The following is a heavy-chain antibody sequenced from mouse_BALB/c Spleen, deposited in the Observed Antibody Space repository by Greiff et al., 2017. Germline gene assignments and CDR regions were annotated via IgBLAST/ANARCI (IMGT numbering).Heavy chain of an antibody. CDR3: TRYQFLNYYGSSHDY. D-gene: IGHD1-1*01. V-gene: IGHV6-6*02. J-gene: IGHJ2*01. CDR1: GFTFSNYW. Sequence: EVQVVESGGGLVQPGGSMKLSCVASGFTFSNYWMNWVRQSPEKGLEWVAEIRLKSNNYATHYAESVKGRFTISRDDSKSSVYLQMNNLRAEDTGIYYCTRYQFLNYYGSSHDYWGQGTTLTVSS. CDR2: IRLKSNNYAT.